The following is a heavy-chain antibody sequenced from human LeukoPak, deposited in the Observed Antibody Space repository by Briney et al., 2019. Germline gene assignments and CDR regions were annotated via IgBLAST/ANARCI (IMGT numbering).Heavy chain of an antibody. CDR3: AREIRRWKNYYYYYMDV. Sequence: ASVKVSCRSSGYTFTGYYLHWVRQAPGQGLEWMGWIIPNSGGTNYAQKFQGRVTMTTDTSTSTAYMELRSLRSDDTAVYYCAREIRRWKNYYYYYMDVWGKGTTVTVSS. D-gene: IGHD1-1*01. CDR2: IIPNSGGT. CDR1: GYTFTGYY. V-gene: IGHV1-2*02. J-gene: IGHJ6*03.